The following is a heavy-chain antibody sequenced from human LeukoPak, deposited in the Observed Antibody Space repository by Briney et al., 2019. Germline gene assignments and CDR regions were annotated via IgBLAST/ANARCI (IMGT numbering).Heavy chain of an antibody. J-gene: IGHJ4*02. CDR1: GGTLSSYT. D-gene: IGHD6-6*01. CDR3: ARDGGEYSSSSFDY. V-gene: IGHV1-69*08. CDR2: IIPILGTA. Sequence: SVKLSCKASGGTLSSYTISWGPQAPGQGLEWMGRIIPILGTANYAQKFQGRVTITADKSTSTAYMELSSLRSEDTAVYYCARDGGEYSSSSFDYWGQGTLVTVSS.